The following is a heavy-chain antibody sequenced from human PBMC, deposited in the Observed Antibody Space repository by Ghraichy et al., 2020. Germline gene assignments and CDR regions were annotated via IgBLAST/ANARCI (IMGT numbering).Heavy chain of an antibody. CDR1: GGSISSSNW. J-gene: IGHJ4*02. CDR2: IYHSGST. D-gene: IGHD1-26*01. V-gene: IGHV4-4*02. CDR3: ARDRRYSGSYSGAILSN. Sequence: SETLSLTCAVSGGSISSSNWWSWVRQPPGKGLEWIGEIYHSGSTNYNPSLKSRVTISVDKSKNQFSLKLSSVTAADTAVYYCARDRRYSGSYSGAILSNWGQGTLVTVSS.